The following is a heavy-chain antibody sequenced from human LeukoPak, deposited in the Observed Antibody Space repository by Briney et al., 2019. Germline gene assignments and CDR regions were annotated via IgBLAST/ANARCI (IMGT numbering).Heavy chain of an antibody. D-gene: IGHD2-2*01. CDR3: ARRLTQYDCFDP. J-gene: IGHJ5*02. CDR1: GDSVSRNSVT. CDR2: TYYRSTWYN. V-gene: IGHV6-1*01. Sequence: SQTLSLTCAISGDSVSRNSVTWNWIRQSPSRGLEWLGMTYYRSTWYNDYAVSVRGRITVNHDTSKNPFSLHLNSVTPEDTAVYYCARRLTQYDCFDPWGQGILVTVSS.